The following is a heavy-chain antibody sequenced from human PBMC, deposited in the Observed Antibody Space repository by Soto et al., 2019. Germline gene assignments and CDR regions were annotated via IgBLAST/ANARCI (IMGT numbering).Heavy chain of an antibody. CDR3: ARARRGNWFDP. Sequence: EVQLVESGGGLVQPGGSLRLSCAASGFTFSSYWMSWVRQAPGKGLEWVANIKQDGSEKYYVDSVKGRFTISRDNAKNSLYLQMNRLRAEDTAVYYCARARRGNWFDPWGQGTLVTVSS. V-gene: IGHV3-7*04. CDR1: GFTFSSYW. CDR2: IKQDGSEK. J-gene: IGHJ5*02.